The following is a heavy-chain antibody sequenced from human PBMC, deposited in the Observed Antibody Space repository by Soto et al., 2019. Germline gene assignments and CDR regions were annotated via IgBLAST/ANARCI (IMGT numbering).Heavy chain of an antibody. CDR2: ISAYNGNT. V-gene: IGHV1-18*04. Sequence: ASVKVSCKASGYTFTSYGISWVRQAPGQGLEWMGWISAYNGNTNYAQKLQGRVTMTTDTSTSTAYMELRSLRSDDTAVYYCARNMPARDYVGGSYHYYKGMSVWGKGTRVTVSS. CDR3: ARNMPARDYVGGSYHYYKGMSV. J-gene: IGHJ6*04. D-gene: IGHD3-16*01. CDR1: GYTFTSYG.